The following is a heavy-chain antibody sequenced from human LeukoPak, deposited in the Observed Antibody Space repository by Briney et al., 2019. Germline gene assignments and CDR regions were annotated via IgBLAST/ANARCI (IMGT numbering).Heavy chain of an antibody. D-gene: IGHD3-10*01. Sequence: GGSLRLSCAASGFTFSSYAMSWVRQAPGKGLEWVSAISGSGGSTYYADSVEGRFTISRDNSKNTLYLQMNSLRAEDTAVYYCAKGYNTMVRGVIKYYFDYWGQGTLVTVSS. CDR2: ISGSGGST. J-gene: IGHJ4*02. V-gene: IGHV3-23*01. CDR1: GFTFSSYA. CDR3: AKGYNTMVRGVIKYYFDY.